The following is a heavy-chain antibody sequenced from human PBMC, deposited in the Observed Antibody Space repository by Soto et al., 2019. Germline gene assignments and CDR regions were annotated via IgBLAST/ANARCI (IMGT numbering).Heavy chain of an antibody. CDR3: ARGGYSYGNWFDP. V-gene: IGHV4-59*01. D-gene: IGHD5-18*01. CDR2: IYYSGST. CDR1: GGSISSYY. J-gene: IGHJ5*02. Sequence: LSLTCTVSGGSISSYYWSWIRQPPGKGLEWIGYIYYSGSTNYNPSLKSRVTISVDTSKNQFSLKLSSVIAADTAVYYCARGGYSYGNWFDPWGQGTLVTVSS.